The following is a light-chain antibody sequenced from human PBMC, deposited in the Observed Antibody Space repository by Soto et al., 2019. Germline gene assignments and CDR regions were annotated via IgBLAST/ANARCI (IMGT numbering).Light chain of an antibody. CDR2: KAS. V-gene: IGKV1-5*03. CDR1: QRISSW. J-gene: IGKJ2*01. CDR3: QQYNSYSYT. Sequence: DIQMTQSPSTLSASVGDRVTITCRASQRISSWLAWYQQKPGKAPKLLIYKASSFESGVPSRFSGSGSGTEFTLTISSLQPDDFATYYCQQYNSYSYTFGQGTKLEIK.